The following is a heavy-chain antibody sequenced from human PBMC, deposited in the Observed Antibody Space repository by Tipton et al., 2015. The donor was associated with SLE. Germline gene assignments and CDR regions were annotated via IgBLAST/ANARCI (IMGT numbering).Heavy chain of an antibody. D-gene: IGHD2-21*01. CDR3: GKETGTIVVADY. CDR1: GFTFNDYA. J-gene: IGHJ4*02. CDR2: IYSGGGT. V-gene: IGHV3-23*03. Sequence: GSLRLSCAASGFTFNDYAMSWVRQAPGKGLEWVSVIYSGGGTSYADSVMGRFTISRDNSKNTLYLQMNSLRGEDTAVYYCGKETGTIVVADYWGQGTLVTVSS.